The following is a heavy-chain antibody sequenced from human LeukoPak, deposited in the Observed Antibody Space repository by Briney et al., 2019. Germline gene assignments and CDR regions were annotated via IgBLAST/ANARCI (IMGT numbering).Heavy chain of an antibody. CDR3: ARGTGRLWFGGVGPIAPDV. D-gene: IGHD3-10*01. V-gene: IGHV4-59*01. CDR2: IYYSGST. J-gene: IGHJ6*02. CDR1: GGSISSYY. Sequence: SETLSLTCTVSGGSISSYYWSWIRQPPGKGLEWIGYIYYSGSTNYNPSLKSRVTISVDTSKNQFSLKLSSVTAADTAVYYCARGTGRLWFGGVGPIAPDVWGQGTTVTVSS.